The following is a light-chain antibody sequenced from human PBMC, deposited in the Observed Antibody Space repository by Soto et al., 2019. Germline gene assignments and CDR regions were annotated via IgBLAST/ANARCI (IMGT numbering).Light chain of an antibody. CDR1: QGIRGD. J-gene: IGKJ1*01. Sequence: AIQMTQSPSSLSASLGDRVTITCRASQGIRGDLGWYQQKPGKAPKLLISATSTLQSGVPSRFSGRGSGTNFTLTISSLQPEDFATYYCIQDFISPLTVGQGTRWIS. CDR3: IQDFISPLT. CDR2: ATS. V-gene: IGKV1-6*01.